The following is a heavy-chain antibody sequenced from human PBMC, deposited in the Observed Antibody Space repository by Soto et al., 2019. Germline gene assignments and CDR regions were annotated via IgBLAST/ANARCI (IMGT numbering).Heavy chain of an antibody. D-gene: IGHD3-10*01. Sequence: GASVKVSWKASGGTFTSYAISWVRQAPGQGLEWLGGVIPFSGAVNYAQMFEDRVTITADDSTSTAYMELTRLRSEDTAFYYCASISLVRGLPFAAFDIWGQGTMVTVSS. CDR2: VIPFSGAV. V-gene: IGHV1-69*13. J-gene: IGHJ3*02. CDR3: ASISLVRGLPFAAFDI. CDR1: GGTFTSYA.